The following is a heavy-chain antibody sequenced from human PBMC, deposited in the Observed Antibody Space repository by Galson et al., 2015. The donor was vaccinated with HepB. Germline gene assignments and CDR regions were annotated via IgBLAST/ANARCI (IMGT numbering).Heavy chain of an antibody. CDR3: ASFHLYYYDSSGYYATENNFDC. CDR2: ISSSGGTI. Sequence: SLRLSCAASGFTFSDYYMSWIRQAPGKGLEWVSYISSSGGTIYYADSVKGRFTISRDNAKNSLYLQMNSLRAEDTAVYYCASFHLYYYDSSGYYATENNFDCWAHGTLLTVSS. CDR1: GFTFSDYY. D-gene: IGHD3-22*01. V-gene: IGHV3-11*01. J-gene: IGHJ4*01.